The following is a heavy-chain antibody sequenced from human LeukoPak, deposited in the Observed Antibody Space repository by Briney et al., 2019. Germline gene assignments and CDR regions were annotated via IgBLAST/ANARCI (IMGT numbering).Heavy chain of an antibody. D-gene: IGHD3-22*01. Sequence: GESLKISCKGSGYSFTSYWIGWVRQMPGKGLEWMGIIYPGDSDTRYSPSFQGQVTISADKSISTAYLQWSSLKASDTAMYYCARLNWYGGYYLTHYYYYGMDVWGQGTTVTVSS. V-gene: IGHV5-51*01. CDR2: IYPGDSDT. CDR1: GYSFTSYW. J-gene: IGHJ6*02. CDR3: ARLNWYGGYYLTHYYYYGMDV.